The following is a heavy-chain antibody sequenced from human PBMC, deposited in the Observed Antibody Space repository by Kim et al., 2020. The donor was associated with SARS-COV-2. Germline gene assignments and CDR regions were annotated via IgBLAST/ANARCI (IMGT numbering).Heavy chain of an antibody. V-gene: IGHV4-59*08. J-gene: IGHJ4*02. CDR3: ARRRGVGGGYFDY. CDR1: GGSISSYY. Sequence: SETLSLTCTVSGGSISSYYWSWIRQPPGKGLEWIGYIYYSGGTNYNPSLKSRVTISVDTSKNQFSLKLSSVTAADTAVYYCARRRGVGGGYFDYWGQGTL. CDR2: IYYSGGT. D-gene: IGHD2-8*01.